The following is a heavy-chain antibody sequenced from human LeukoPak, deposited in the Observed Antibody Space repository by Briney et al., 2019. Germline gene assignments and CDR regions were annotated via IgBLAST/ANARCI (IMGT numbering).Heavy chain of an antibody. CDR2: IYYSGST. CDR1: GGSISSYY. V-gene: IGHV4-59*08. Sequence: SETLSLACTVSGGSISSYYWSWIRQPPGKGLEWIGYIYYSGSTNYNPSLKSRVTISVDTSKNQFSLKLSSVTAADTAVYYCAGGSSPHNWFDPWGQGTLVTVSS. D-gene: IGHD2-2*01. CDR3: AGGSSPHNWFDP. J-gene: IGHJ5*02.